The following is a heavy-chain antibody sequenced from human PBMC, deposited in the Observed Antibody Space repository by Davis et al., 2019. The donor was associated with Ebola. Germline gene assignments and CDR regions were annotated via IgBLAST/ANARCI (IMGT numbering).Heavy chain of an antibody. V-gene: IGHV3-7*01. CDR2: IKQDGSEK. CDR3: ARVSSSWYYYYYYYMDV. D-gene: IGHD6-13*01. J-gene: IGHJ6*03. CDR1: GYTFSSYW. Sequence: GESLKISCAASGYTFSSYWMSWVRQAPGKGLEWVANIKQDGSEKYYVDSVKGRFTISRDNAKNSLYLQMNSLRAEDTAVYYCARVSSSWYYYYYYYMDVWGKGTTVTVSS.